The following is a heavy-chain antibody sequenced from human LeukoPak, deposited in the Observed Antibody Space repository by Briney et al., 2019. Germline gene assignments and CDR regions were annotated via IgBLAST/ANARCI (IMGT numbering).Heavy chain of an antibody. Sequence: PGGSLRLSFAASGFTFSGYGMNGFRQAQGRGLLWFSGINSDGSSTSYADSVKGRFTISRDNAKNTLYLQMNSLRAEDTAVYYCARVSVATYYYYGMDVWGQGTTVTVSS. J-gene: IGHJ6*02. CDR2: INSDGSST. V-gene: IGHV3-74*01. CDR1: GFTFSGYG. CDR3: ARVSVATYYYYGMDV. D-gene: IGHD2-15*01.